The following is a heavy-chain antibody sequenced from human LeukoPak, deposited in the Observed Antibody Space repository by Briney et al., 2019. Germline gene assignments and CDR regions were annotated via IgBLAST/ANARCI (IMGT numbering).Heavy chain of an antibody. CDR2: IYPGDSDT. CDR3: ARQRYCGGGSCPNWFDP. V-gene: IGHV5-51*01. D-gene: IGHD2-15*01. CDR1: GYSFTSYW. Sequence: GESLKISCKGSGYSFTSYWIGWVRQMPGEGLEWMGIIYPGDSDTRYSPSFQGQVTISADKSISTAYLQWSSLKASDTAMYYCARQRYCGGGSCPNWFDPWGQGTLVTVSS. J-gene: IGHJ5*02.